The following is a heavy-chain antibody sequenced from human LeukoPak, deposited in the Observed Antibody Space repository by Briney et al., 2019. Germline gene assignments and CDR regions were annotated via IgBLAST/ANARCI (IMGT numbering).Heavy chain of an antibody. D-gene: IGHD2-2*02. CDR1: GGSISSYY. J-gene: IGHJ4*02. Sequence: PSETLSLTCTVSGGSISSYYWSRIRQPPGKGLEWIGYIYTSGSTNYNPSLKSRVTISVDTSKNQFSLKLSSVTAADTAVYYCARNTAPRRWDFDYWGQGTLVTVSS. CDR2: IYTSGST. CDR3: ARNTAPRRWDFDY. V-gene: IGHV4-4*09.